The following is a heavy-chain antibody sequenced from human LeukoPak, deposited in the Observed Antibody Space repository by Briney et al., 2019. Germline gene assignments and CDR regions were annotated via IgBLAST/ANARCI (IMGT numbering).Heavy chain of an antibody. V-gene: IGHV3-43D*03. CDR2: ISWDGGST. CDR1: GFTFDDYA. CDR3: TTDLGRSRIAPRFYY. J-gene: IGHJ4*02. D-gene: IGHD6-6*01. Sequence: GGSLRLSCAASGFTFDDYAMHWVRQAPGKGLEWVSLISWDGGSTYYADSVKGRFTISRDNSKNTLYLQMTSLKTEDTAVYYCTTDLGRSRIAPRFYYWGQGTLVTVSS.